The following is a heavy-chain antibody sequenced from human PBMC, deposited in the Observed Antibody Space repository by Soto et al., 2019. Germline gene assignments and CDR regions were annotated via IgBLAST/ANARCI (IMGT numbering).Heavy chain of an antibody. CDR2: ISYDGGDK. CDR1: GFTFNNFA. D-gene: IGHD6-13*01. CDR3: ARDLSTGAADYYFDY. V-gene: IGHV3-30*03. J-gene: IGHJ4*02. Sequence: QVQLVASGGGLVKPGGSLRLSCAASGFTFNNFAMHWVRQAPGKGLEWVAVISYDGGDKYYADSVKGRFTISRDNSKNTLYLQMNGLRAEDTAVYYCARDLSTGAADYYFDYWNQGALVTVSS.